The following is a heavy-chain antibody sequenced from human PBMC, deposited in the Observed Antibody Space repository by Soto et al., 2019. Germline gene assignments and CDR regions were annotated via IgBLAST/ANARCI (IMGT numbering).Heavy chain of an antibody. J-gene: IGHJ5*02. D-gene: IGHD3-22*01. CDR3: ARAGYYYDSSGYEWFDP. V-gene: IGHV1-69*06. CDR1: GGTFSSYA. CDR2: IIPIFGTA. Sequence: ALVKVSCKASGGTFSSYAISWVRQAPGQGLEWMGGIIPIFGTANYAQKFQGRVTITADKSTSTAYMELSSLRSEDTAVYYCARAGYYYDSSGYEWFDPWGQGTLVTVSS.